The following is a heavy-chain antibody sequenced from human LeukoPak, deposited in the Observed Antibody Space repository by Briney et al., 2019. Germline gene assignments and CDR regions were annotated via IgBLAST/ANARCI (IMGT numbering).Heavy chain of an antibody. CDR2: ISGSGGST. CDR3: AKLGYDFWSGYYLAYMGV. CDR1: GFTFTSYA. Sequence: AGGSLRLSCAASGFTFTSYAMSWVRQAPGKGLEWVSAISGSGGSTYYADSVKGRFTISRDNSKNTLYLQMNSLRAEDTAVYYCAKLGYDFWSGYYLAYMGVWGKGTTVTVSS. V-gene: IGHV3-23*01. D-gene: IGHD3-3*01. J-gene: IGHJ6*03.